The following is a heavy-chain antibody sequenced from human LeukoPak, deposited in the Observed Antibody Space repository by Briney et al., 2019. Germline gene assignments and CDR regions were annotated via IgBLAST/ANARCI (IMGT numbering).Heavy chain of an antibody. J-gene: IGHJ4*02. CDR1: CGPINRTFHY. CDR2: IYYTGHN. Sequence: SDPLSLTHTVSCGPINRTFHYWLWIRHPPGKAVEYMGTIYYTGHNYYNLSLKTRDTISVDMPKKQFPLTQSCVTPADTSVYYCARHSGSGVIADYWGQGTLVTVSS. CDR3: ARHSGSGVIADY. V-gene: IGHV4-39*01. D-gene: IGHD3-10*01.